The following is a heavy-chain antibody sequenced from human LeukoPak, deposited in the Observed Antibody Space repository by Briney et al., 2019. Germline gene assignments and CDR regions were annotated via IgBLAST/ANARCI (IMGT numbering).Heavy chain of an antibody. V-gene: IGHV3-23*01. J-gene: IGHJ3*02. Sequence: PGGSLRLSCAASGFTFSSYAMSWVRQAPGKGLEWVSAISGSGGSTYYADSVKGRFTISRDNSKNTLYLQMNSLRAEDTAVYYCAKANYYDSSGYYPPDAFDIWGQGTMVTVSP. CDR2: ISGSGGST. CDR3: AKANYYDSSGYYPPDAFDI. CDR1: GFTFSSYA. D-gene: IGHD3-22*01.